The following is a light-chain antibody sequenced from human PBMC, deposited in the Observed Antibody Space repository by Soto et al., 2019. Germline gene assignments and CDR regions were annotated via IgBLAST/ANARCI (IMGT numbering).Light chain of an antibody. CDR3: QKYNAALWT. CDR2: GAS. Sequence: EVVMTQSPDTQSVSPGETVSLSCRASQSVRSKLAWYQQKPGQAPSLLIFGASNRATGIPDRFSGSGSGTDFTLTISSLQPEDVATYYCQKYNAALWTFGQGTKVDI. J-gene: IGKJ1*01. V-gene: IGKV3D-15*01. CDR1: QSVRSK.